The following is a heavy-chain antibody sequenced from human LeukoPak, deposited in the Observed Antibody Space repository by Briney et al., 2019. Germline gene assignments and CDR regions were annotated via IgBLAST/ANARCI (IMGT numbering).Heavy chain of an antibody. CDR1: GGSISSYY. CDR2: IYYSGST. D-gene: IGHD3-3*01. Sequence: SGTLSLTCTVSGGSISSYYWSWIRQPPGKGLEWIGYIYYSGSTNYNPPLKSRVTIPVDTSKNQFSLKLSSVTAADTAVYYCARAHYDFWSGLPHFDYWGQGTLVTVSS. J-gene: IGHJ4*02. CDR3: ARAHYDFWSGLPHFDY. V-gene: IGHV4-59*01.